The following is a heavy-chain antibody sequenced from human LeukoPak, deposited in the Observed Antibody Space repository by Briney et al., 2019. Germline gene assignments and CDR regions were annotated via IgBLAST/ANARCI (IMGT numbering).Heavy chain of an antibody. Sequence: SLRLSCAASGFTFDDYAMHWVRQAPGKGLEWVSGISWNSGSIGYADSVKGRFTISRDNAKNSLYLQMNSLRAEDTALYYCAKDIGYYYYYYGMDVWGQGTTVTVSS. CDR1: GFTFDDYA. CDR3: AKDIGYYYYYYGMDV. CDR2: ISWNSGSI. V-gene: IGHV3-9*01. J-gene: IGHJ6*02.